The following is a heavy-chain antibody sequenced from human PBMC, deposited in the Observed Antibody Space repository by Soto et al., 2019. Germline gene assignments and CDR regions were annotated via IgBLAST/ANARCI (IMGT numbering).Heavy chain of an antibody. CDR3: AKAHMGAAGPDIDI. V-gene: IGHV3-23*01. CDR2: ISGSGGST. Sequence: GGSLRLSCAASGFTFSSYGMSWVRQAPGKGLEWLSAISGSGGSTYYADSVKGRCTISRDNSKNTPYLQMNSLRAEDTAVYYCAKAHMGAAGPDIDIWGQGTMVTVSS. CDR1: GFTFSSYG. D-gene: IGHD6-13*01. J-gene: IGHJ3*02.